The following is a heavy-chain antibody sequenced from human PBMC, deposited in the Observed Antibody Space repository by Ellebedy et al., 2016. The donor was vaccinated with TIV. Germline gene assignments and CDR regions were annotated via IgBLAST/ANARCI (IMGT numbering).Heavy chain of an antibody. J-gene: IGHJ5*02. CDR3: ATDYGVVAGTRSGFDP. CDR2: FDPEDGET. D-gene: IGHD6-19*01. V-gene: IGHV1-24*01. Sequence: AASVKVSCKVSGYTLTELSMHWVRQAPGKGLEWMGGFDPEDGETIYAQKFQGRVTMTEDTSTDTAYMELSSLRSEDTAVYYCATDYGVVAGTRSGFDPWGQGTLVTVSS. CDR1: GYTLTELS.